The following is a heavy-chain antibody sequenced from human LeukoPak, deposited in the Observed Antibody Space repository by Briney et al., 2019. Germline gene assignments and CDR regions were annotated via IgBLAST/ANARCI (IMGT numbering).Heavy chain of an antibody. CDR2: IYYSGST. D-gene: IGHD6-13*01. J-gene: IGHJ5*02. Sequence: SETLSLTCTASGGSINYYYWNWIRQPPGKGLEWIGHIYYSGSTNYNSSLKSRVTISVDTSRNQFSLKLSSLTAADTAVYCCARGKAAAASTLPGDPWGQGTLVTVSS. V-gene: IGHV4-59*01. CDR1: GGSINYYY. CDR3: ARGKAAAASTLPGDP.